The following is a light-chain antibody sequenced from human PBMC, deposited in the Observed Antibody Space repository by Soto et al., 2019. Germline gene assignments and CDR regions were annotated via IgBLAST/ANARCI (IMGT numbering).Light chain of an antibody. J-gene: IGKJ1*01. CDR1: QSVSSSY. CDR3: QHYGSSPWT. Sequence: EIVLTQSPGTLSLSPGERATLSCRASQSVSSSYLAWYQQKPGQAPRLLIYGASSRATGIPDRFSGSGSGTDFTLTISRLEPEEFAVFYCQHYGSSPWTFGQGTK. CDR2: GAS. V-gene: IGKV3-20*01.